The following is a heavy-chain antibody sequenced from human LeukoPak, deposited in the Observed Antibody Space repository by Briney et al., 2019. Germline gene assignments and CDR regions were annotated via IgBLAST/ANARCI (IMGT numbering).Heavy chain of an antibody. CDR3: ARGPVWGLDY. CDR1: GFSLIVYY. V-gene: IGHV1-2*02. CDR2: IDPKSGGT. D-gene: IGHD7-27*01. Sequence: ASVKVSCRASGFSLIVYYMHWVRQAPGQGLEWMGWIDPKSGGTSSAQSFQGRLTMTSDTSISTVYMELSGLRSDDTATYYCARGPVWGLDYWGLGTLVTLS. J-gene: IGHJ4*02.